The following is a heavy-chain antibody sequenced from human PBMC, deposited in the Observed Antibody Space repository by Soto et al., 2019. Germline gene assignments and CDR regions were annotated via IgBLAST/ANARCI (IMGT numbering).Heavy chain of an antibody. Sequence: QLQLQESGSGLVKPSQTLSLTCAVSGGSISSGGYSWSWIRQPPGKGLEWIGYIYHSGSTYYNPSRKSRVTTSVARSKNQFSLKLSSVTAADTAVYSGASGRTTALDYWGQGTLVTVSS. D-gene: IGHD4-17*01. CDR1: GGSISSGGYS. V-gene: IGHV4-30-2*01. J-gene: IGHJ4*02. CDR3: ASGRTTALDY. CDR2: IYHSGST.